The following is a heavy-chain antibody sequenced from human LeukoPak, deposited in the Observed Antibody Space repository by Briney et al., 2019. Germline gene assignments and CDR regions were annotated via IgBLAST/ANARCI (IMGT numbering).Heavy chain of an antibody. CDR2: ISTYNGNT. CDR1: GYTFTSYG. D-gene: IGHD6-6*01. Sequence: ASVKVSCKSSGYTFTSYGISWVRHPPAQGLELMGLISTYNGNTNYSQKLQGRVTMTTVTSTSTVYMEVRSLRSDDTDVYYCAREGLRSIAARRGTRDYMDVWGKGTTVIVSS. CDR3: AREGLRSIAARRGTRDYMDV. V-gene: IGHV1-18*01. J-gene: IGHJ6*03.